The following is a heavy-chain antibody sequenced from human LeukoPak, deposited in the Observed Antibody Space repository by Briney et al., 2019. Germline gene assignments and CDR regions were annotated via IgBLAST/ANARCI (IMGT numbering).Heavy chain of an antibody. V-gene: IGHV4-59*01. J-gene: IGHJ4*02. CDR2: IYYSGST. D-gene: IGHD2-15*01. Sequence: PSETLSLTCTVSGGSISSYYWSWIRQPPGKGLEWIGYIYYSGSTNYNPSLKSRVTISVDTSKNQFSLKLSSVTAADTAVYYCARDALGRFDYWGQGTLLTVSS. CDR3: ARDALGRFDY. CDR1: GGSISSYY.